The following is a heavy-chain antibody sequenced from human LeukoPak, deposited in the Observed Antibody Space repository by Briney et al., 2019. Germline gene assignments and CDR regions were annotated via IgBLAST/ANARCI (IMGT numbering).Heavy chain of an antibody. CDR3: ARCEWELPYFDY. Sequence: ASVQVSCKASGYTFTSYGISWVRQAPGQGLQWMGWISAYNGNTNYAQKLQGRVTMTTDTSTSTAYMELRSLRSDDTAVYYCARCEWELPYFDYWGQGTLVTVSS. J-gene: IGHJ4*02. CDR2: ISAYNGNT. CDR1: GYTFTSYG. D-gene: IGHD1-26*01. V-gene: IGHV1-18*01.